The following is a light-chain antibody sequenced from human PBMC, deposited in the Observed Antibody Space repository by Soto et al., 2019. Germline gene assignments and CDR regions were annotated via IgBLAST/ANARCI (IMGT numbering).Light chain of an antibody. V-gene: IGLV2-23*01. Sequence: QSALTQPASVSGSPGQSVTISCTGTSSDVGTYNLVSWYQQHPANAPQLLIYEGSKRPSGVSNRFSGSKSGNTASLTISGLQAEDEADYYCSSYAGDATSDVVFGGGTKLTVL. CDR1: SSDVGTYNL. CDR3: SSYAGDATSDVV. CDR2: EGS. J-gene: IGLJ2*01.